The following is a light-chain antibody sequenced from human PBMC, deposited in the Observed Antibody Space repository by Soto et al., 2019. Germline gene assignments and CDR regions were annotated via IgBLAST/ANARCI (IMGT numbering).Light chain of an antibody. CDR1: NIGSKD. Sequence: SYELTQPLSVSVALGQTARITCGGNNIGSKDVHWYQQKPGQAPVLVIYRDSNRPSGIPERFSGSNSGNTASLTISRAQAGDEADYFCQVWASGTVLFGGGTKVTVL. V-gene: IGLV3-9*01. CDR2: RDS. CDR3: QVWASGTVL. J-gene: IGLJ3*02.